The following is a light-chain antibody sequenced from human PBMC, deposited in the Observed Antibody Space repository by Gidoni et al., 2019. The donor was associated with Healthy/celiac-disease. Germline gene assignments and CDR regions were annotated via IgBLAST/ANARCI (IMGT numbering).Light chain of an antibody. CDR1: QSVSSY. V-gene: IGKV3-11*01. CDR3: QQRSNWPYT. Sequence: DIVLTQSPAPLSLTTGERATLSCRASQSVSSYLAWYQQKPGQAPRLLICDASNRATGIPARFSGSGSGTDFTLTISRLEPEDFAVYYCQQRSNWPYTFGQGTKLEIK. CDR2: DAS. J-gene: IGKJ2*01.